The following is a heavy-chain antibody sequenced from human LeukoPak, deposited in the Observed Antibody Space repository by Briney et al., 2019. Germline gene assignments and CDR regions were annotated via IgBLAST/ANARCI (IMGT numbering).Heavy chain of an antibody. CDR1: GFTFSSYW. V-gene: IGHV3-7*01. CDR2: IKQDGSEI. D-gene: IGHD3-22*01. Sequence: PGGSLRLSCAASGFTFSSYWMSWDRQAPGKGLEWVANIKQDGSEIYYVDSVKGRFTISRDNSKNSLYLQMNSLRAEDTAVYYCWRDRIRGYYHSSGYYELDYWGQGTLVTVSS. CDR3: WRDRIRGYYHSSGYYELDY. J-gene: IGHJ4*02.